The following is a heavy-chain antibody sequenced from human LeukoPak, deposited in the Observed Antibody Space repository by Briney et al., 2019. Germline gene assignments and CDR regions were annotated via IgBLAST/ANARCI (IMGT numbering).Heavy chain of an antibody. Sequence: ASVKASRTPSGYTFTSYGISWVGQAPGQGLEGLGGINNSNNNTKYAQKFQGRVTMTTDTSTNTAYMEWRSLRSDDTAVYYCARRGLDYWGQGTLVTVSS. CDR2: INNSNNNT. CDR3: ARRGLDY. D-gene: IGHD3-10*01. CDR1: GYTFTSYG. J-gene: IGHJ4*02. V-gene: IGHV1-18*01.